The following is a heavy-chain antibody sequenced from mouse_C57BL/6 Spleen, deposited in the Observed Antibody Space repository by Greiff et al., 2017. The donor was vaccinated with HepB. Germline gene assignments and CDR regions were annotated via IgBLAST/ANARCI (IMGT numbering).Heavy chain of an antibody. J-gene: IGHJ2*01. CDR2: INPNNGGI. CDR1: GYTFTDYY. CDR3: ARNYYSNYLFDY. V-gene: IGHV1-26*01. Sequence: EVQLQQSGPELVKPGASVKISCKASGYTFTDYYMNWVKQSHGKSLEWIGDINPNNGGISYNQKFKVKATLTVDKSSSTAYMELRSLTSEDSAVYYCARNYYSNYLFDYWGQGTTLTVSS. D-gene: IGHD2-5*01.